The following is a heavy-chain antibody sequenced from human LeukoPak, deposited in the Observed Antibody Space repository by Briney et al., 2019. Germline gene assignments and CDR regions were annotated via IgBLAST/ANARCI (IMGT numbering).Heavy chain of an antibody. D-gene: IGHD5-18*01. Sequence: ASVKVSCKASGGTFSSYAISWVRQAPGQGLEWMGGIIPIFGTANYAQKFQGRVTITADESTSTAYMELSSLGSEDTAEYYCARDGYSYGVTGPFDYWGQGTLVTVSS. J-gene: IGHJ4*02. CDR2: IIPIFGTA. CDR3: ARDGYSYGVTGPFDY. CDR1: GGTFSSYA. V-gene: IGHV1-69*01.